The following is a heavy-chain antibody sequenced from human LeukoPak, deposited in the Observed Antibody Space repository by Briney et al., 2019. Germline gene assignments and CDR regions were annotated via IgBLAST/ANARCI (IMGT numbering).Heavy chain of an antibody. CDR1: GYSISSGYY. Sequence: PSETLSLTCTVSGYSISSGYYWGWIRQPPGKGLEWIGSIYHSGSTYYNPSLKSRVTISVDTSKNQFSLKLSSVTAADTAVYYCARGVYGSSGYFTYYFDYWGQGTLVTVSS. CDR3: ARGVYGSSGYFTYYFDY. CDR2: IYHSGST. D-gene: IGHD3-22*01. J-gene: IGHJ4*02. V-gene: IGHV4-38-2*02.